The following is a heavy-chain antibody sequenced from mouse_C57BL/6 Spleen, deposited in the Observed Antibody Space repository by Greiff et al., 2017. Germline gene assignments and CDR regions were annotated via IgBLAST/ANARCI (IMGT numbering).Heavy chain of an antibody. CDR1: GYTFTSYW. CDR3: ATVYYGNPYYFDY. Sequence: QVQLQQPGAELVKPGASVKLSCKASGYTFTSYWMQWVKQRPGQGLEWIGEIDPSDSYTNYNQKFKGKATLTVDTSSSTAYMQLSSLTSEDSAVYYCATVYYGNPYYFDYWGQGTTLTVSS. V-gene: IGHV1-50*01. J-gene: IGHJ2*01. D-gene: IGHD2-1*01. CDR2: IDPSDSYT.